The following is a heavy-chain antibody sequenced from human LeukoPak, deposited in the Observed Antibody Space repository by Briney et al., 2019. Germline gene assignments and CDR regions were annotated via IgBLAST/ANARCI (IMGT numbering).Heavy chain of an antibody. CDR1: GFTFSRYG. J-gene: IGHJ4*02. V-gene: IGHV3-30*02. D-gene: IGHD2-15*01. CDR3: AKPPDIVLEDD. Sequence: GGSLRLSCAAPGFTFSRYGMHWVRQAPGKGLEWVTFIRYDSINKYYADSVKGRFTVSRDNSKNTLYLQMNSLRPEDTAVYYCAKPPDIVLEDDWGQGTLVTDSS. CDR2: IRYDSINK.